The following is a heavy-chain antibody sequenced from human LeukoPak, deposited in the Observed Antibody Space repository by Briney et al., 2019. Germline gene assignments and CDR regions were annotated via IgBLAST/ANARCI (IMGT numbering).Heavy chain of an antibody. CDR2: IYYIGST. J-gene: IGHJ3*02. CDR1: GDSISSYY. CDR3: ARDYAFDI. V-gene: IGHV4-59*01. Sequence: PSETLSLTCTASGDSISSYYWSWIRQPPGKGLEWIGYIYYIGSTNYNPSLKSRVTISVDTSKNQFSLKLSSVTAAYTAVYYCARDYAFDIWGQGTMVTVSS.